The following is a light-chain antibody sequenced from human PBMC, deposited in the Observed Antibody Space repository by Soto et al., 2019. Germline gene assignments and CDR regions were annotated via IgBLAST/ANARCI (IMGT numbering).Light chain of an antibody. CDR3: SAWDNSLNGYV. CDR1: SSNIGSNT. V-gene: IGLV1-44*01. CDR2: TAG. J-gene: IGLJ1*01. Sequence: QAVLTQPLSASASPGQRVTISCAGGSSNIGSNTVAWYQPLPGTAPPRLIFTAGQRPSGVPGRFSGSKSGTSDSLAISGLQSVDEGDYSCSAWDNSLNGYVFGPGTMLTVL.